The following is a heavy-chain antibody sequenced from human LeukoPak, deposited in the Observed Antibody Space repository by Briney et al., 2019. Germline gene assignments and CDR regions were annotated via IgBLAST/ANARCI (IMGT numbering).Heavy chain of an antibody. CDR3: AREDEEGYWYLDL. V-gene: IGHV3-74*01. J-gene: IGHJ2*01. Sequence: GGSLRLSCAASGFTFSSYWMSWVRQAPGRGLVWVSSINSDGSSKSYADSVKGRFTISRDNAKNTLYLQMNSLRAEDTAVYYCAREDEEGYWYLDLWGRGTLVTASS. CDR2: INSDGSSK. CDR1: GFTFSSYW.